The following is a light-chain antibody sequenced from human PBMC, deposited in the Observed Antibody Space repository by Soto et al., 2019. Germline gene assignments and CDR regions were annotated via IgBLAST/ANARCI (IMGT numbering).Light chain of an antibody. Sequence: EIVMTQSPATLSVSPGERATLSCRASQSVSSNLAWYQQKPGQAPRLLIYGASTRASGIPARFSGSGSGTEFTLTISSLQSEDFAVYYCQQYNNWPPVTFGQGTKVEIK. CDR1: QSVSSN. CDR3: QQYNNWPPVT. V-gene: IGKV3-15*01. J-gene: IGKJ1*01. CDR2: GAS.